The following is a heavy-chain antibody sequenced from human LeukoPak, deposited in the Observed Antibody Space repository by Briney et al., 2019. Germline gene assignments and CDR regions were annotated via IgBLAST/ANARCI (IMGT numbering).Heavy chain of an antibody. D-gene: IGHD5-24*01. CDR2: IYWDDDK. CDR3: AHSPDGRDGYNLNWFDP. Sequence: SGPTLVNPTQTLTLTCTFSGFSLSTSGVGVGWIRQPPGKALEWLALIYWDDDKRYSPSLKSRLTITKDTSKNQVVLTMTNMDPVDTATYYCAHSPDGRDGYNLNWFDPWGQGTLVTVSS. V-gene: IGHV2-5*02. CDR1: GFSLSTSGVG. J-gene: IGHJ5*02.